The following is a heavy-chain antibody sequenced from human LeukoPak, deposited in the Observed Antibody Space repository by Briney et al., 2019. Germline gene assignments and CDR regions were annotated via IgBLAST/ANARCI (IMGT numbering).Heavy chain of an antibody. CDR3: AKDPRSYCGGDCSHWYFDL. V-gene: IGHV3-9*01. Sequence: GRSLRLSCAASGFTFDDYAMHWVRQAPGKGLEWVSGISWNSGSIGYAVSVKGRFTISRDNAKNSLYLQMNSLRAEDTALYYCAKDPRSYCGGDCSHWYFDLWGRGTLVTVSS. J-gene: IGHJ2*01. D-gene: IGHD2-21*02. CDR1: GFTFDDYA. CDR2: ISWNSGSI.